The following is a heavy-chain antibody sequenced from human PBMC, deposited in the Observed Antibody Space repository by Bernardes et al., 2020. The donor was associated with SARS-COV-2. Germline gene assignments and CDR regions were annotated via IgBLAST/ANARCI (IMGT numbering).Heavy chain of an antibody. CDR1: GDSINNYY. V-gene: IGHV4-59*01. CDR2: IHFSGST. D-gene: IGHD2-2*01. J-gene: IGHJ4*02. Sequence: SETLSLTCTVSGDSINNYYWSWIRQPPGKGLEWIGYIHFSGSTNYNPSLKSRVSISVDASKNQFSLKVRSVTAADTAVYYCASRYCSGTNCYQDYWGQGTLVTVSS. CDR3: ASRYCSGTNCYQDY.